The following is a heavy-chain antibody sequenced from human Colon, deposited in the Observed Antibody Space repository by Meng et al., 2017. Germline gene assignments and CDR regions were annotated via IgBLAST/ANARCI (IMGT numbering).Heavy chain of an antibody. J-gene: IGHJ4*02. CDR1: GGSISSGDYY. D-gene: IGHD1-1*01. CDR3: VRENWKSTIDY. Sequence: QVQLQESGPGLVKPSQTLYFTCTVSGGSISSGDYYWSCLRQPPGKGLEWIGYIYYSGSTYYNPSLKSRLTISVDTSQKQFSLRLTSVTAADTAVYYCVRENWKSTIDYSGQGTLVTVSS. V-gene: IGHV4-30-4*01. CDR2: IYYSGST.